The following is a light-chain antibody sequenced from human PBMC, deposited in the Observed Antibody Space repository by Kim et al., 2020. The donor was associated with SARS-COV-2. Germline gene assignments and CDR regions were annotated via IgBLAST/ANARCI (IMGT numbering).Light chain of an antibody. CDR1: SRDVGGYNY. J-gene: IGLJ2*01. Sequence: GQAITISCTGTSRDVGGYNYVAWYQQHPGKAPKLMIYDVSNRPSGVSNRFSGSKSGNTASLTISGLQAEDEADYYCSSYTSSSTLVFGGGTKLTVL. CDR3: SSYTSSSTLV. CDR2: DVS. V-gene: IGLV2-14*03.